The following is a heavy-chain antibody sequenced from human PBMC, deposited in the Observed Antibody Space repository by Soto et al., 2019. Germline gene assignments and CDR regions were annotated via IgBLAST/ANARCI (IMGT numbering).Heavy chain of an antibody. CDR2: IYPSVSS. J-gene: IGHJ4*02. Sequence: LSLTCSVSGFAISRGCYWSWVRQPPGKGLEWIGSIYPSVSSYHNPSLATRLRLSIDTSKNQFTLNLTSVTAADTALYFCAREKVGTTFFDNWGQGIQVTVSS. V-gene: IGHV4-38-2*02. D-gene: IGHD1-1*01. CDR1: GFAISRGCY. CDR3: AREKVGTTFFDN.